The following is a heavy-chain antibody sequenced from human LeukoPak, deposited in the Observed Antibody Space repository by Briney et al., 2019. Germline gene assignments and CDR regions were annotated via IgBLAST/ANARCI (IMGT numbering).Heavy chain of an antibody. Sequence: PGGSLRLSCIASGFTSSSYWMSWVRQAPGGGLEWVANIKEDGSEKYYVDSVKGRFTISRDNAKISLYLQMDSLRAEDTAVYYCASQFWWAAVSGTTLDYWGQGTLVTVSS. J-gene: IGHJ4*02. CDR1: GFTSSSYW. D-gene: IGHD6-19*01. V-gene: IGHV3-7*05. CDR2: IKEDGSEK. CDR3: ASQFWWAAVSGTTLDY.